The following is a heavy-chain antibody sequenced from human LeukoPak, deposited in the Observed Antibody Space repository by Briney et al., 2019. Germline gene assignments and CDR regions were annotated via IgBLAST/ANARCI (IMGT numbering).Heavy chain of an antibody. CDR1: GFTFSNYG. Sequence: GGSLRLSCAASGFTFSNYGMSWVRQAPGKGLEWVSTISSSGDTTYYADSVKGRFTISRDNSKNTLYLQMHSLRAEDTAVYYCANGGGLSSFDIWGQGTVVTVSS. CDR3: ANGGGLSSFDI. V-gene: IGHV3-23*01. D-gene: IGHD2/OR15-2a*01. J-gene: IGHJ3*02. CDR2: ISSSGDTT.